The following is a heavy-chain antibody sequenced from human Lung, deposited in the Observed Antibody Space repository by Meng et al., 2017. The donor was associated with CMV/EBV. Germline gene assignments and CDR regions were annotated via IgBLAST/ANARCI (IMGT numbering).Heavy chain of an antibody. J-gene: IGHJ4*02. V-gene: IGHV1-69*10. CDR2: IIPILGIP. Sequence: SXXVSXKASGGSLSNYRLNWVRQVPGQGFQWMGGIIPILGIPDYPENFQGRVTITADTSTDTAYMHLSSLRLEDTAVYYCARGARLGYCSGANCYFNDFXGQGTWVTVSS. D-gene: IGHD2-15*01. CDR1: GGSLSNYR. CDR3: ARGARLGYCSGANCYFNDF.